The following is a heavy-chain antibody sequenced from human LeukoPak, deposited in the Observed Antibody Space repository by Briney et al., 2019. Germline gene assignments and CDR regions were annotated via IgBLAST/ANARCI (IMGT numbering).Heavy chain of an antibody. CDR3: ASGDPLHDYVWGSYRYTGFDP. CDR1: GYTFTSYD. Sequence: ASVKVSCKASGYTFTSYDINWVRQATGQGLEWMGWMNPNSGNTGYAQKFQGRVTITRNTSISTAYMELSSLRSEDTAVYYCASGDPLHDYVWGSYRYTGFDPWGQGTLATVSS. D-gene: IGHD3-16*02. V-gene: IGHV1-8*01. CDR2: MNPNSGNT. J-gene: IGHJ5*02.